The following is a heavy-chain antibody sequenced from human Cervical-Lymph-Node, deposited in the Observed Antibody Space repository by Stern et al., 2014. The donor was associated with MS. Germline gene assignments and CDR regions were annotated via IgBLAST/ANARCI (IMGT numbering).Heavy chain of an antibody. D-gene: IGHD6-19*01. Sequence: VQLVESGAEVEKPGASVKVSCKASGYTFTDHYIHWVRQAPGQGLERMGWINPNSGGINYAQNFQGWVTMTRDTSISTAYLELSKLRSDDTAMYFCARGRSSGWPYDAFDIWGQGTMVTVSS. CDR3: ARGRSSGWPYDAFDI. CDR1: GYTFTDHY. CDR2: INPNSGGI. V-gene: IGHV1-2*04. J-gene: IGHJ3*02.